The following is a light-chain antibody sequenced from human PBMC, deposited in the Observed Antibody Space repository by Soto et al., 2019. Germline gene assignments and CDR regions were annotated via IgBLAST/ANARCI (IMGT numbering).Light chain of an antibody. CDR1: SSDVGNYIF. J-gene: IGLJ1*01. V-gene: IGLV2-14*01. CDR2: DIN. Sequence: QSALTQPASVSGSPGQSITISWTGTSSDVGNYIFVSWYRQHPGKAPKLMIYDINNRPSGVSNRFSGSKSGNTASLTISGLQAEDEADYYCVSYTTSASYVFGTGTKVTVL. CDR3: VSYTTSASYV.